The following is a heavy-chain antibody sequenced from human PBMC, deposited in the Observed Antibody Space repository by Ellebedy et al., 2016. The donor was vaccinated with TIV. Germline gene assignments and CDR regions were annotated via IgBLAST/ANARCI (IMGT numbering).Heavy chain of an antibody. V-gene: IGHV3-30-3*01. D-gene: IGHD1-26*01. J-gene: IGHJ3*01. CDR3: ARSPSHCSESRCIVGNAFDV. CDR2: ISYNGNDK. CDR1: GFRVTDNP. Sequence: GGSLRLSXAASGFRVTDNPLHWVRQAPGKGLQWVAVISYNGNDKYYGDSVEGRFTISRDTSTNTLHLQLTSLRLEDAGVYFCARSPSHCSESRCIVGNAFDVWGQGTMVTVST.